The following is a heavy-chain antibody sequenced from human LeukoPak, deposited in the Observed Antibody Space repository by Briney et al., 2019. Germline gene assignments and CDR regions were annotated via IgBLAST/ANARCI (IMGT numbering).Heavy chain of an antibody. J-gene: IGHJ6*03. V-gene: IGHV7-4-1*02. Sequence: ASVKVSCKASGYTFTSYGIHWVRQAPGQGLEWMGWINTNTGNPTYAQGFTGRFVFSLEPSVSTSYLQISSLKAEDTAVYYCARGRGSSARLGYYFYYIDVWGKGTTVTVSS. CDR3: ARGRGSSARLGYYFYYIDV. D-gene: IGHD1-26*01. CDR2: INTNTGNP. CDR1: GYTFTSYG.